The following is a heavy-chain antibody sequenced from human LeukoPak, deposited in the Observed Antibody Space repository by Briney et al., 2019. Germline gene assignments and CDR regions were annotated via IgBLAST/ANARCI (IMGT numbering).Heavy chain of an antibody. CDR2: IIPIFGTA. CDR3: ARGDLYGSGRSDY. D-gene: IGHD3-10*01. Sequence: GASVKVSCKASGYTFSSYGISWVRQAPGQGLEWMGGIIPIFGTANYAQKFQGRVTITADESTSTAYMELSSLRSEDTAVYYCARGDLYGSGRSDYWGQGTLVTVSS. J-gene: IGHJ4*02. V-gene: IGHV1-69*13. CDR1: GYTFSSYG.